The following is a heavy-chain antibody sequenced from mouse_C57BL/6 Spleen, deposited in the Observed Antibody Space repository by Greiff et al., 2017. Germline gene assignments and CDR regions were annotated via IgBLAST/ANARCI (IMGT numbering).Heavy chain of an antibody. CDR1: GFTFSSYG. CDR3: ARSALAPADY. J-gene: IGHJ4*01. Sequence: EVMLVESGGDLVKPGGSLKLSCAASGFTFSSYGMSWVRQTPDKRLEWVATISSGGSYTYYPDSVKGRFTISRDNAKNTLYLQMSSLKSEDTAMYYCARSALAPADYWGQGTSVTVSS. D-gene: IGHD3-1*01. V-gene: IGHV5-6*02. CDR2: ISSGGSYT.